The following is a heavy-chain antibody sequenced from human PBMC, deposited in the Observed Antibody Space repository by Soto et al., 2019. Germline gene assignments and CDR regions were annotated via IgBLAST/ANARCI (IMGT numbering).Heavy chain of an antibody. D-gene: IGHD3-10*01. Sequence: EVQLVESGGGLVQPGGSLRLSCAASGFTFSSYYMHWVRQAPGKGLVWISRIKTEGSFSSYADSVKGRFTISRDNAKNTLFLHMDSLSAEDTAVYYCAKDRHYPRDYFHYWGQGTLVTVSS. CDR3: AKDRHYPRDYFHY. CDR2: IKTEGSFS. CDR1: GFTFSSYY. J-gene: IGHJ4*02. V-gene: IGHV3-74*01.